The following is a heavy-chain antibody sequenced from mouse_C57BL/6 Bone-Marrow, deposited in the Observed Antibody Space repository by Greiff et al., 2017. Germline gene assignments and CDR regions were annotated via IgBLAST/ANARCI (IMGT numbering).Heavy chain of an antibody. CDR1: GFTFSSYA. CDR3: ARGAYSNSYFDY. J-gene: IGHJ2*01. Sequence: EVMLVESGGGLVKPGGSLKLSCAASGFTFSSYAMSWVRQTPEKRLEWVATISDGGSYTYYPDNVKGRFTISRDNAKNNLYLQMSHLKSEDTAMYYCARGAYSNSYFDYCGQGTTLTVSS. V-gene: IGHV5-4*03. CDR2: ISDGGSYT. D-gene: IGHD2-5*01.